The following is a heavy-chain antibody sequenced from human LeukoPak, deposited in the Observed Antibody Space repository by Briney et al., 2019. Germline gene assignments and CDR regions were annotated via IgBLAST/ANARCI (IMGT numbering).Heavy chain of an antibody. Sequence: PGGSLRLSCAASGSTFSSYGMHWVRQAPGKGLEWVAVISYDGSNKYYADSVKGRFTISRDNSKNTLYLQMNSLRAEDTAVYYCARDLLVVEWELQYYFDYWGQGTLVTVSS. CDR2: ISYDGSNK. V-gene: IGHV3-30*19. CDR3: ARDLLVVEWELQYYFDY. D-gene: IGHD1-26*01. J-gene: IGHJ4*02. CDR1: GSTFSSYG.